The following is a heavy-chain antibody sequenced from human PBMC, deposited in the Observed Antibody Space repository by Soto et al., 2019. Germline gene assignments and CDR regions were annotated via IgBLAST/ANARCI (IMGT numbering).Heavy chain of an antibody. J-gene: IGHJ6*02. Sequence: QVQLQESGPGLVKPSQTLSLTCTVSGGSISSGDYYWTWLRQPPGKGLEWIGYIFYSGSPFYSPSLKSRVTISVDTSKNQFSLEVSSVTAADTAVYYCARSYSSSGGHHNYGLDVWGQGTTVTASS. D-gene: IGHD6-13*01. CDR1: GGSISSGDYY. V-gene: IGHV4-30-4*01. CDR3: ARSYSSSGGHHNYGLDV. CDR2: IFYSGSP.